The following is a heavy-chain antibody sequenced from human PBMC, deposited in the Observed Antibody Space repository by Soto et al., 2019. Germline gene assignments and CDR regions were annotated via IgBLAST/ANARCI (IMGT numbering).Heavy chain of an antibody. J-gene: IGHJ4*02. CDR2: ISDSSDSM. V-gene: IGHV3-48*01. CDR1: GFTFSKYS. D-gene: IGHD3-22*01. CDR3: ARDTLADSSGYLFDY. Sequence: EVQLVESGGGLVQPGGSLRLSCAASGFTFSKYSMNWVRQAPGKGLEWVSYISDSSDSMYYADSVKGRFTISRDNAKNSLYLQMNSLRAEDTAVYYCARDTLADSSGYLFDYWGQGTLVTVSS.